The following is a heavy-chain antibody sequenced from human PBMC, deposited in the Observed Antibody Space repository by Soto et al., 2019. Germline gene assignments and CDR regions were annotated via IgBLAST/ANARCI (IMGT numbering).Heavy chain of an antibody. J-gene: IGHJ6*01. D-gene: IGHD3-16*01. CDR1: GYTFTAYW. CDR2: IYPGDSDT. Sequence: PGESLKISCKTSGYTFTAYWIAWVRQMPGKGLECMGVIYPGDSDTRYSPSFQGQVTISADKSISTAYLQWSSLKASDTAIYFSPRQGAHQAPPISDMVVWGPGATEAVSS. CDR3: PRQGAHQAPPISDMVV. V-gene: IGHV5-51*01.